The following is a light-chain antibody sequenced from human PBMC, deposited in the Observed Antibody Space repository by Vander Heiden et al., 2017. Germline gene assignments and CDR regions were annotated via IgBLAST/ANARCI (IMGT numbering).Light chain of an antibody. J-gene: IGKJ2*02. CDR2: LGS. V-gene: IGKV2-28*01. CDR3: MQALQTPWT. Sequence: DIVMTQSPLSMPVTHGEPTSIYCRSSQSLLHSNGYNYLDWYLQKPGQSPQLLIYLGSNRASGVPDRFSGSGSGTDFTLKISRVEAEDVGVYYCMQALQTPWTFGQGTKLEIK. CDR1: QSLLHSNGYNY.